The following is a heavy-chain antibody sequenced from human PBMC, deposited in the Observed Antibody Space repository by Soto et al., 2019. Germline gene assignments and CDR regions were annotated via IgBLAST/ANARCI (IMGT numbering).Heavy chain of an antibody. CDR1: GLTFRAYG. D-gene: IGHD4-17*01. CDR3: ARGGVYGTDHYYRGMDV. V-gene: IGHV3-23*01. J-gene: IGHJ6*02. Sequence: EEQLLASGGGLVQPGGSLTLSCAASGLTFRAYGMGWIRQTHGKGLERVSSINLFDGRTYYTDSVKGRFTISKYDSKSTVSLQLNSLRVDDTAIYYCARGGVYGTDHYYRGMDVWGQGRPVTVS. CDR2: INLFDGRT.